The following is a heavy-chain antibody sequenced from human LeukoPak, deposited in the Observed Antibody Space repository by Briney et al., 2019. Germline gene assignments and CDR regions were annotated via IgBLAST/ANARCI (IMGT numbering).Heavy chain of an antibody. CDR1: GYSISSGYY. J-gene: IGHJ4*02. D-gene: IGHD2-2*01. V-gene: IGHV4-38-2*02. CDR3: ARVSGYCSSTSCLPDFDY. CDR2: IYHSGST. Sequence: SETLSLTCTVSGYSISSGYYWGWIRQPPGKGLEWIGSIYHSGSTYYNPSLKSRVTISVDTSKNQFSLKLSSVTAADTAVYYCARVSGYCSSTSCLPDFDYWGQGTLVTVSS.